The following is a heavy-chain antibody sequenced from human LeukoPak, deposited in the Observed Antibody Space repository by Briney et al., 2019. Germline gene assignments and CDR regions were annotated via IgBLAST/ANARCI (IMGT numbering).Heavy chain of an antibody. CDR1: GYTFTGYY. CDR3: ARPHTVLYNWFDP. V-gene: IGHV1-2*06. J-gene: IGHJ5*02. Sequence: ASVKVSCKASGYTFTGYYMHWVRQAPGQELEWMGRINPNSGGTNYAQKFQGRVTMTRDTSISTAYIELSRLRSDDTAVYYCARPHTVLYNWFDPWGQGTLVTVSS. D-gene: IGHD4-11*01. CDR2: INPNSGGT.